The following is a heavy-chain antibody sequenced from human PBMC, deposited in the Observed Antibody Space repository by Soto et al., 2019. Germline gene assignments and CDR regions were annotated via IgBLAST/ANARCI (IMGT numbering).Heavy chain of an antibody. V-gene: IGHV4-31*03. CDR1: GGSISSGGYY. J-gene: IGHJ6*02. CDR2: IYYSGST. D-gene: IGHD4-4*01. CDR3: ARAHLRVTIEGYYYYGMDV. Sequence: QVQLQESGPGLVKPSQTLSLTCTVSGGSISSGGYYWSWIRQHPGKGLEWIGYIYYSGSTYYNPSLKSRVTISVDTSKNQFSLKLSSVTAADTAVYYCARAHLRVTIEGYYYYGMDVWCQGTTVTVSS.